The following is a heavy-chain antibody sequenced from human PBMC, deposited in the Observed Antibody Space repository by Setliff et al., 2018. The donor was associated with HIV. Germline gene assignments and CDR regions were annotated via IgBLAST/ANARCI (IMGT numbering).Heavy chain of an antibody. CDR3: AKDISASALYYYGMDV. CDR2: ISSYTGKT. Sequence: ASVKVSCKTSGYSFSSHGVSWVRQAPGQGLEWVGWISSYTGKTKYAQNVQGRVALTTDTSTSTAYMELRSLRPDDTAVYYCAKDISASALYYYGMDVWGQGTTVTVSS. CDR1: GYSFSSHG. J-gene: IGHJ6*02. D-gene: IGHD6-13*01. V-gene: IGHV1-18*01.